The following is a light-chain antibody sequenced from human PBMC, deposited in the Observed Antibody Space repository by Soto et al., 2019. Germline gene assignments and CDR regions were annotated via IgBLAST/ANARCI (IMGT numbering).Light chain of an antibody. CDR3: SSFAGSNSFV. CDR1: SNDVGGYNY. V-gene: IGLV2-8*01. Sequence: QSALTQPPSASGSPGQSVTISCTGTSNDVGGYNYVSWYQQHPGKAPKLMIYEVNKRPSGVPDRFSGSKSGNTASLAVSGLQAEDEAEYDCSSFAGSNSFVFGTGTKLTVL. J-gene: IGLJ1*01. CDR2: EVN.